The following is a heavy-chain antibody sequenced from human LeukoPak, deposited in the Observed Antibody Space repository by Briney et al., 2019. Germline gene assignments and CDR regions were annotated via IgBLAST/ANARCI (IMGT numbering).Heavy chain of an antibody. V-gene: IGHV3-74*01. J-gene: IGHJ3*02. Sequence: GGSLRLSCAASGLTFSSYWMHWVRQAPGKGLVWVSRINSDGSSTTYADSVKGRFTISRDNAKNTVYLQMNSLRAEDTAVYYCARESSSGWYDAFDIWGQGTMVTVSS. D-gene: IGHD6-19*01. CDR3: ARESSSGWYDAFDI. CDR2: INSDGSST. CDR1: GLTFSSYW.